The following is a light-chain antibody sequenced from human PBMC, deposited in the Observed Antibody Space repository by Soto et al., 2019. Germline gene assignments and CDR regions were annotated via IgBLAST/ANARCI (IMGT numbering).Light chain of an antibody. CDR1: SSDVGGYDY. Sequence: QSVLTQPASVSGSPGQSVTISCTGASSDVGGYDYVSWYQQHPGKAPKLILYEVNNRPSGVSNHFYGSKSGNTASLIISGLQADDESYYYCSSYSTTSTLVFGSGTKLTVL. J-gene: IGLJ1*01. CDR3: SSYSTTSTLV. V-gene: IGLV2-14*01. CDR2: EVN.